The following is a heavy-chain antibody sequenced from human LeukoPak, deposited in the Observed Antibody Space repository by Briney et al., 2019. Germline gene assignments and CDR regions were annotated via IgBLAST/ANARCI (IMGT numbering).Heavy chain of an antibody. J-gene: IGHJ4*02. D-gene: IGHD6-13*01. CDR3: ARDSSSWSFDY. V-gene: IGHV4-39*02. CDR2: IYYSGST. CDR1: GGSISSSSYY. Sequence: SETLSLTCTVPGGSISSSSYYWGWIRQPPGKGLEWIGSIYYSGSTYYNPSLKSRVTISVDTSKNQFSLKLSSVTAADTAVYYCARDSSSWSFDYWGQGTLVTVSS.